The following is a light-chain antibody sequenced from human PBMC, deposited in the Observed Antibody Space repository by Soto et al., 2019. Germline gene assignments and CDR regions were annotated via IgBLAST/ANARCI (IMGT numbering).Light chain of an antibody. CDR3: QQYNSPFT. J-gene: IGKJ3*01. CDR2: DAS. CDR1: QSISSW. Sequence: DIQMTPSPSTLTASVGDRVTITCRASQSISSWLAWYQQKPGKAPKLLIFDASSLESGVPSRFSGSGSGTEFTLTISSLQPDDFATYYCQQYNSPFTFGPGTKVDIK. V-gene: IGKV1-5*01.